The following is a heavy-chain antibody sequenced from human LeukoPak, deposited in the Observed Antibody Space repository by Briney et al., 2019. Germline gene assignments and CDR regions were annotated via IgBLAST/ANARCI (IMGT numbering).Heavy chain of an antibody. CDR1: GFIFSDYS. J-gene: IGHJ4*02. CDR2: ISTHSTYT. D-gene: IGHD5-18*01. Sequence: GGSLRFSCAASGFIFSDYSMSWIRQAPGKGLEWVSYISTHSTYTHYADSVRGRFTISRDNAKNSLYLQMNSLRAEDTAVYYCAASTKHTAMVDYWGQGTLVTVSS. V-gene: IGHV3-11*06. CDR3: AASTKHTAMVDY.